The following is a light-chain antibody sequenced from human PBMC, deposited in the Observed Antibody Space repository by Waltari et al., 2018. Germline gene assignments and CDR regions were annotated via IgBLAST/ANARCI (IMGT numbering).Light chain of an antibody. Sequence: QSALTQPASVSGSPGQSITISCTGTSSDAGGYNLVPWYQQHPGKAPKLIIYEGNKWPSGVSHRFSGSKSGNTASLTISGLQAEDEADYYCCSFAGSTTWVFGGGTTLTVL. CDR3: CSFAGSTTWV. CDR1: SSDAGGYNL. J-gene: IGLJ3*02. CDR2: EGN. V-gene: IGLV2-23*01.